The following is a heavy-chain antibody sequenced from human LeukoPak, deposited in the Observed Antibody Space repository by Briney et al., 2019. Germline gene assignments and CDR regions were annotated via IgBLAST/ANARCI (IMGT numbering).Heavy chain of an antibody. V-gene: IGHV4-39*01. CDR3: ARPSSSGNYYY. Sequence: PETLSLTCTVSGDSISSSTCYWGWIRQPPGKGLEWIGSISYSGSTYYNPSLKSRVTISVDTSKNQFSLKLSSVTAADTAVYYCARPSSSGNYYYWGQGTLVTVSS. D-gene: IGHD1-26*01. CDR2: ISYSGST. CDR1: GDSISSSTCY. J-gene: IGHJ4*02.